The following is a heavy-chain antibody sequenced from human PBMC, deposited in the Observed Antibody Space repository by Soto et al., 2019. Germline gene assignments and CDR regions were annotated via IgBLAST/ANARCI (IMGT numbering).Heavy chain of an antibody. CDR2: INPSGGST. D-gene: IGHD1-1*01. CDR3: ARDAITGTTGTTIDY. Sequence: GASVKDSCKASGYTFTSYYMHWVRQPPGQGLEWMGIINPSGGSTSYAQKFHGRVTRPRDTSTSTVSMELSSLRSEDTAVYYCARDAITGTTGTTIDYWGQGTLVTVSS. CDR1: GYTFTSYY. V-gene: IGHV1-46*03. J-gene: IGHJ4*02.